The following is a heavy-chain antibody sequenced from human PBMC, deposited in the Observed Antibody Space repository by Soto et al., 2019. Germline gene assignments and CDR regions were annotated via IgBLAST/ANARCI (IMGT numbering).Heavy chain of an antibody. Sequence: QITLKESGPTLVKPTQTLTLTCTLSGFSLSTSGVSVGWIRQPPGKALEWLTLIYWDDDKRYSPPLKSRLTITNDTSKNQVVLTMTNMDPVDTATYYCARRVVGEDAFDIWGKGTMVTVSS. CDR1: GFSLSTSGVS. CDR2: IYWDDDK. V-gene: IGHV2-5*02. D-gene: IGHD3-10*01. CDR3: ARRVVGEDAFDI. J-gene: IGHJ3*02.